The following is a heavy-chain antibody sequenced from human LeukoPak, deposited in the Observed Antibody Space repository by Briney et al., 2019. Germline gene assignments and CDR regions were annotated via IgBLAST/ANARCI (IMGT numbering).Heavy chain of an antibody. CDR1: GDSISKYY. D-gene: IGHD2-15*01. V-gene: IGHV4-4*07. CDR2: IDDSGST. Sequence: SETLSLTCTVSGDSISKYYWSWIRQPAGKSLQWIGRIDDSGSTTYKSFLKGRVAMSVDTAKNQFSLNVTSVTAADTALYYCVRVRCSGRSCFSDSWGQGTLVAVSS. CDR3: VRVRCSGRSCFSDS. J-gene: IGHJ4*02.